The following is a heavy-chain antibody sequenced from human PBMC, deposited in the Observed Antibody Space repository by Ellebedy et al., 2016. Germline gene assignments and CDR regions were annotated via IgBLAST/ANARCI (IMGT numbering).Heavy chain of an antibody. V-gene: IGHV1-18*01. CDR3: ARDQAHSSSWNDY. J-gene: IGHJ4*02. D-gene: IGHD6-13*01. Sequence: YAQNLQGRVTMTTDTSTSTAYMELRSLRSDYTAVYYCARDQAHSSSWNDYWGQGTLVTVSS.